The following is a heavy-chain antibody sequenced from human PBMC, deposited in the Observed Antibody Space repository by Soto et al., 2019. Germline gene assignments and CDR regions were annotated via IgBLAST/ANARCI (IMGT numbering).Heavy chain of an antibody. Sequence: PGGSLRLSCAASGFTFTRYSMNWVRQAPGKGLEWVSSISSTTNYIYYGDSMKGRFTISRDNAKNSQYLEMNSLRAEDTAVYYCARESEDLTSNFDYWGQGTLVTVSS. CDR1: GFTFTRYS. V-gene: IGHV3-21*06. J-gene: IGHJ4*02. CDR3: ARESEDLTSNFDY. CDR2: ISSTTNYI.